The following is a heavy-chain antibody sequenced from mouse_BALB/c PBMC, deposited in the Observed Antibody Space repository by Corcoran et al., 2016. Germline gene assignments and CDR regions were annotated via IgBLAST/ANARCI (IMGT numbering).Heavy chain of an antibody. CDR3: APHYYGSSYGFAY. CDR1: GFNIKDTY. D-gene: IGHD1-1*01. V-gene: IGHV14-3*02. Sequence: EVQLQQSGAELVKPGASVKLSCTASGFNIKDTYMHWVKQRPEQGLEWIGRIDPANGNTKYDPKFQGKATITADTSSNTAYLQLSSLTSEDTAVYYCAPHYYGSSYGFAYWGQGTLVTVS. CDR2: IDPANGNT. J-gene: IGHJ3*01.